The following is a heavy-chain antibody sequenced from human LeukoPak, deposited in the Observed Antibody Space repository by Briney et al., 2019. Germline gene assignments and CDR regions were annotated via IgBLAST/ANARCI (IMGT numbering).Heavy chain of an antibody. CDR1: GFTFDDYA. CDR2: IIWNSGSI. Sequence: GGSLRLSCAASGFTFDDYAMHWVRQAPGKGLEWVSGIIWNSGSIGYADSVKGRFTISRDNAKNSLYLQMNSLRAEDTAVYYCARALSGSRAEYFQHWGQGTLVTVSS. D-gene: IGHD3-10*01. V-gene: IGHV3-9*01. CDR3: ARALSGSRAEYFQH. J-gene: IGHJ1*01.